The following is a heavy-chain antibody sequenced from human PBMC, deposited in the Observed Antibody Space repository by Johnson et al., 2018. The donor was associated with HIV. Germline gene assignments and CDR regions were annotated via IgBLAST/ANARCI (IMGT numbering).Heavy chain of an antibody. CDR2: INSDGSST. D-gene: IGHD5-18*01. J-gene: IGHJ3*02. CDR1: GFTFSSYW. CDR3: ARERDTDMAGDAFDI. Sequence: EVQLVESGGGVVQPGGSLRLYCAASGFTFSSYWMHWVRQGPGKGLVWVSRINSDGSSTRYADSVKGRFTISRDNAKNTLYLQMNSLRAEDTAVYYCARERDTDMAGDAFDIWGQGTMVTVSS. V-gene: IGHV3-74*01.